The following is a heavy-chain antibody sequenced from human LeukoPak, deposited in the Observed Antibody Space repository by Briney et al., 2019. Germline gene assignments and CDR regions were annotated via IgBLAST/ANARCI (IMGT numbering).Heavy chain of an antibody. CDR2: ISYDGSNK. CDR1: GFTFSSYA. Sequence: GRSLRLSCAASGFTFSSYAMHWVRQAPGKGLEGVAVISYDGSNKYYADSVKGRFTISRDNSKNTLCLQMNSLRAEDTAVYYCARDSLSKALDIWGQGTMVTVSS. CDR3: ARDSLSKALDI. D-gene: IGHD2-2*01. J-gene: IGHJ3*02. V-gene: IGHV3-30-3*01.